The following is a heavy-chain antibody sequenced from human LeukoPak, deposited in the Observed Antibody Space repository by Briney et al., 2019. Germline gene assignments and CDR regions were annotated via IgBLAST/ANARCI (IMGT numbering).Heavy chain of an antibody. CDR1: GFTFSNYA. D-gene: IGHD5-24*01. CDR3: AKDDAWIQFND. J-gene: IGHJ4*02. CDR2: ISGSASST. Sequence: GGSLRLSCAASGFTFSNYAMSWVRQAPGKGLEWVSAISGSASSTYHADSVKGRFTISRDNSDNTVYLHMSSLRAGDTAVYFCAKDDAWIQFNDWGQGTLVTVSS. V-gene: IGHV3-23*01.